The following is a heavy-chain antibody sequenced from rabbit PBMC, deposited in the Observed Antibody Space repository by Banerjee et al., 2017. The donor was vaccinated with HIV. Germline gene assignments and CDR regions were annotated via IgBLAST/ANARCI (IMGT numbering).Heavy chain of an antibody. D-gene: IGHD1-1*01. J-gene: IGHJ2*01. CDR3: ARNYVNVFDP. Sequence: LEESGGGLVKPGGTLTLTCTASRFSFSKSYWICWVRQAPGKGLEWIACIYAGSSGTTYYASWAKGRFTISKASSTTVTLQMTSLTAADTATYFCARNYVNVFDPWGPGTLVTVS. CDR1: RFSFSKSYW. V-gene: IGHV1S45*01. CDR2: IYAGSSGTT.